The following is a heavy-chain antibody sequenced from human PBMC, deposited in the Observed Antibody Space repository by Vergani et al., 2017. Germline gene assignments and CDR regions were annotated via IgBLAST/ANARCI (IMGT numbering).Heavy chain of an antibody. CDR1: NSSINSNYY. D-gene: IGHD3-9*01. J-gene: IGHJ4*02. V-gene: IGHV4-38-2*01. CDR3: VRDAINYAVLTGYYIGLDS. CDR2: VSHSGST. Sequence: QVQLQESGPGLVQPAETLSLTCVVSNSSINSNYYWGWIRQPPGKRLEWIGSVSHSGSTFSNPSLKSRVTISVAKSKKLISLILNSVTVADTAVYYCVRDAINYAVLTGYYIGLDSWGQGTLVTVSS.